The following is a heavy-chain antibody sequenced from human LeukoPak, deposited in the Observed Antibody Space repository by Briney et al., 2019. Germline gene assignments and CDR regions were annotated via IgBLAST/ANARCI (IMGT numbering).Heavy chain of an antibody. CDR3: ARESGKFDY. J-gene: IGHJ4*02. V-gene: IGHV3-43*02. Sequence: QPGGSLRLSCVASGLPIADFAMHWVRQAPGKGLEWVSLISGDGVSTFYADSVKGRFSISGDNSKNSLSLEMNSLRTEDTAMYYCARESGKFDYWGQGTLVAVSS. CDR2: ISGDGVST. CDR1: GLPIADFA.